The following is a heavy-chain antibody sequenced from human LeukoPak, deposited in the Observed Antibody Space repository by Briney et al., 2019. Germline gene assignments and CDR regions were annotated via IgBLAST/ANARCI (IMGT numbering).Heavy chain of an antibody. Sequence: PGGSLRLSCAASGFTFSSYSMNWVRQAPGKGLEWVSYISSSSSTIYYADSVKGRFTISRDNAKNSLYLQMNSLRAEDTAVYYCASGFYYDSSGFDYWGQGTLVTVSS. CDR3: ASGFYYDSSGFDY. V-gene: IGHV3-48*01. J-gene: IGHJ4*02. CDR2: ISSSSSTI. D-gene: IGHD3-22*01. CDR1: GFTFSSYS.